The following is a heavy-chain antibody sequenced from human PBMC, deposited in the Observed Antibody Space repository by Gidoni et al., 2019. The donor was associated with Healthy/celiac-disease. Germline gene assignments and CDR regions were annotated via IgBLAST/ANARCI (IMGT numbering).Heavy chain of an antibody. J-gene: IGHJ6*02. CDR2: ISSSSSYI. CDR1: GFTFSSYS. Sequence: EVQLVESGGGLVKPGGSLRLPCAASGFTFSSYSMTWVRQAPGKGLEWVSSISSSSSYIYYADSVKGRFTISRDNAKNSLYLQMNSLRAEDTAVYYCARDKLGGAAAGTFYYYGMDVWGQGTTVTVSS. V-gene: IGHV3-21*01. D-gene: IGHD6-13*01. CDR3: ARDKLGGAAAGTFYYYGMDV.